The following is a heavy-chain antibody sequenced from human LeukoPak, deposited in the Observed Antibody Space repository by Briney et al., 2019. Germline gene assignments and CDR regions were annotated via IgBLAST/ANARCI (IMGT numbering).Heavy chain of an antibody. CDR1: GDSISSYY. CDR3: ARTTEGGYTYDYFYYYYMDV. D-gene: IGHD5-18*01. Sequence: SETLSLTCTVSGDSISSYYWSWIRQPPGKGLGWIGYIYYRGSTNYNPSLKSRVTISVDTSKNQFSLKLNSVTAADTAVYYCARTTEGGYTYDYFYYYYMDVWGKGTTVTISS. V-gene: IGHV4-59*01. J-gene: IGHJ6*03. CDR2: IYYRGST.